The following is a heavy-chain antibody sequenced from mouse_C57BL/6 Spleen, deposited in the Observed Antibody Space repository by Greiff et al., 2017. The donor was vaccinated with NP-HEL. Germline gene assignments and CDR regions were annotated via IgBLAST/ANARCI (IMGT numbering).Heavy chain of an antibody. V-gene: IGHV1-80*01. CDR1: GYAFSSYW. D-gene: IGHD2-5*01. CDR2: IYPGDGDT. CDR3: ARGDYSNYGGFAY. Sequence: QVQLKESGAELVKPGASVKISCKASGYAFSSYWMNWVKQRPGKGLEWIGQIYPGDGDTNYNGKFKGKATLTADKSSSTAYMQLSSLTSEDSAVYFCARGDYSNYGGFAYWGQGTLVTVSA. J-gene: IGHJ3*01.